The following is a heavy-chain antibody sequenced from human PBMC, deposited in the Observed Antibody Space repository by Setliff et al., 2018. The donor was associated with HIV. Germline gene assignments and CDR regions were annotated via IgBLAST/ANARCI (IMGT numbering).Heavy chain of an antibody. CDR1: GGSISGHY. D-gene: IGHD3-10*01. CDR2: VYSNGNT. CDR3: ARDNAYYYGSGSHRYYAMDV. V-gene: IGHV4-59*11. J-gene: IGHJ6*02. Sequence: PSETLSLTCTVSGGSISGHYWSWIRQTPGKGLEWIGYVYSNGNTDYNPSLKSRVTISVDTSKNQFSLKLPSVTAADTAVYYCARDNAYYYGSGSHRYYAMDVWGRGTTVTVSS.